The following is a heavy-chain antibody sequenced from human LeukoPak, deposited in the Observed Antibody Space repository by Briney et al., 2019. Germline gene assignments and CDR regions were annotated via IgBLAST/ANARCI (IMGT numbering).Heavy chain of an antibody. CDR3: ARDQSRDGYNLDAFDI. CDR2: IIPIFGTA. CDR1: GGTFSSYA. V-gene: IGHV1-69*05. J-gene: IGHJ3*02. Sequence: SVKVSCKASGGTFSSYAISWVRQAPGQGLEWMGGIIPIFGTANYAQKFQGRVTITTDESTSTAYMELSSLRSEDTAVYYCARDQSRDGYNLDAFDIWGLGTMVTVSS. D-gene: IGHD5-24*01.